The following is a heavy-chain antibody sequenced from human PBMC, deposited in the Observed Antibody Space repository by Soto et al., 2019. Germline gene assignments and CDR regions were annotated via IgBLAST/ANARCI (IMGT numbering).Heavy chain of an antibody. V-gene: IGHV3-30*03. J-gene: IGHJ4*02. CDR1: GFSFGSFG. Sequence: QIQLVESGGGVVQPGGPLGFSCSASGFSFGSFGMHWFRQAPGEGLEWVAFISRDGSNSFYGDSVKGRFTLSRDNSRNTVYLQMSNTRDEDTALYYCARGNLSFDFDSWGQGTLVIVSS. CDR2: ISRDGSNS. CDR3: ARGNLSFDFDS.